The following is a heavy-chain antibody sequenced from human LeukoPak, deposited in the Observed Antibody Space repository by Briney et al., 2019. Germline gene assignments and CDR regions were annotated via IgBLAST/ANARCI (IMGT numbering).Heavy chain of an antibody. CDR1: GGSISSYY. V-gene: IGHV4-59*08. D-gene: IGHD3-10*01. J-gene: IGHJ3*02. CDR2: IYYCGST. Sequence: SETLSLTCTVSGGSISSYYWSWIRQPPGKGLEWIGYIYYCGSTYYNPSLKSRVTISVDTSKNQFSLKLSSVTAADTAVYYCARREEYYYGSGSYDAFDIWGQGTMVTVSS. CDR3: ARREEYYYGSGSYDAFDI.